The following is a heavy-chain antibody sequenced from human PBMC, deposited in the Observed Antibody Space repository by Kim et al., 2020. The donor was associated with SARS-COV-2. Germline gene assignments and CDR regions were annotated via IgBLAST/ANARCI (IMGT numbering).Heavy chain of an antibody. D-gene: IGHD2-15*01. J-gene: IGHJ6*02. V-gene: IGHV4-34*01. CDR1: GGSFSGYY. CDR3: ARGYCSGGSCYSKYYYYYYGMDV. Sequence: SETLSLTCAVYGGSFSGYYWSWIRQPPGKGLEWIGEINHSGSTNYNPSLKSRVTISVDTSKNQFSLKLSSVTAAYTAVYYCARGYCSGGSCYSKYYYYYYGMDVWGQGTTVTVSS. CDR2: INHSGST.